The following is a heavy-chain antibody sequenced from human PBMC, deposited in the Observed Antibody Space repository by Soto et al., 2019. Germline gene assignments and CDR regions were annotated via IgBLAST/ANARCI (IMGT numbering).Heavy chain of an antibody. V-gene: IGHV3-53*01. CDR3: ARSRYTGTDSGRCLDY. D-gene: IGHD1-26*01. J-gene: IGHJ4*02. CDR1: GFTVSSTY. Sequence: GGSLRRSCAASGFTVSSTYLTWVRQAPGKGLEWVAILYTGTDTVYADSVKGRFTISRDSSKNTFYLQMNSLRAEDTAMYFCARSRYTGTDSGRCLDYWGQGALGTVST. CDR2: LYTGTDT.